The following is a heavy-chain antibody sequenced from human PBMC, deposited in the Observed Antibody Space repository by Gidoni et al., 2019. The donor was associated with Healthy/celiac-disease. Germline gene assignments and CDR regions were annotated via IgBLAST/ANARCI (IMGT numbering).Heavy chain of an antibody. Sequence: EVQLLESGGGLVQPGGSLRPSCDASGFPFSSYAMRWVRQAPGKGLEWVSAISGSGGSTYYADSVKGRFTISRDNSKNTLYLQMNSLRAEDTAVYYCAKAPPGVDYDFWSGYYTYFNYWGQGTLVTVSS. J-gene: IGHJ4*02. V-gene: IGHV3-23*01. CDR3: AKAPPGVDYDFWSGYYTYFNY. CDR1: GFPFSSYA. D-gene: IGHD3-3*01. CDR2: ISGSGGST.